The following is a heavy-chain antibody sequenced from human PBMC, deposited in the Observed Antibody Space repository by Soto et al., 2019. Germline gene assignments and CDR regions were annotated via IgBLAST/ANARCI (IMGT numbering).Heavy chain of an antibody. V-gene: IGHV3-7*03. CDR2: IKQDGSEK. D-gene: IGHD3-22*01. Sequence: GGSLRLSCAASGFTFSSYWMSWVRQAPGKGLEWVANIKQDGSEKYYVDSVKGRFTISRDNAKNSLYLQMNSLRAEDTAVYYCARPYYYDSSGYLIDAFDIWGQGTMVTVSS. CDR3: ARPYYYDSSGYLIDAFDI. CDR1: GFTFSSYW. J-gene: IGHJ3*02.